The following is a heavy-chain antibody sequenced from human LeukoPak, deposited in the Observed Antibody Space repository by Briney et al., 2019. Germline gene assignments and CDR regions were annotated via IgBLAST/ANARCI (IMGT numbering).Heavy chain of an antibody. CDR1: RFTFSSYG. CDR3: AKEGRIGYYYSYYYMAV. J-gene: IGHJ6*03. D-gene: IGHD3-3*01. V-gene: IGHV3-23*01. Sequence: GGSLRLSCAASRFTFSSYGMSWVRQAPGKGLEWVSTISGSGNTTYYADSVKGRFTLSRDKSKNTLYLQMNSRRAEDTALYYCAKEGRIGYYYSYYYMAVWGKGTTVTVPS. CDR2: ISGSGNTT.